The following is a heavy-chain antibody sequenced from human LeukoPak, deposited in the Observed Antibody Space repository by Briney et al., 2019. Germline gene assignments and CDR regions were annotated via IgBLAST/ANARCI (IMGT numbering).Heavy chain of an antibody. J-gene: IGHJ4*02. CDR3: AKNRVGANYFDY. CDR1: GFTFSDYY. Sequence: PGGSLRLSCAASGFTFSDYYMSWIRQAPGKGLEWVSYISSSSSYTNYADSVKGRFTISRDNAKNSLYLQMNSLRAEDTAVYYCAKNRVGANYFDYWGQGTLVTVSS. CDR2: ISSSSSYT. D-gene: IGHD1-26*01. V-gene: IGHV3-11*06.